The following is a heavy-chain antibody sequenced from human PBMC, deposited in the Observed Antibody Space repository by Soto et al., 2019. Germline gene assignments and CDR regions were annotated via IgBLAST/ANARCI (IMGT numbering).Heavy chain of an antibody. CDR1: GFTFSSYG. J-gene: IGHJ5*02. D-gene: IGHD1-1*01. CDR3: ARTTGLNWFDP. Sequence: QVQLVESGGGVVQPGRSLRLSCAASGFTFSSYGMHWVRQAPGKGLEWVAVIWYDGSNKHYADSVKGRFTISRDNSKNTLYLQMNSLRAEDAAVYYCARTTGLNWFDPWGQGTLVTVS. CDR2: IWYDGSNK. V-gene: IGHV3-33*01.